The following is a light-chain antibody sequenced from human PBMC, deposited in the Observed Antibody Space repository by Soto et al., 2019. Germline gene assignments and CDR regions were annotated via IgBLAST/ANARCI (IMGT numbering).Light chain of an antibody. CDR2: GAS. J-gene: IGKJ5*01. Sequence: EIVLTQSPDTLSLSPGGRATLSCRDSQSVTTRLAWYQQKPGQPPRLLISGASVRASGVPVRISGSGSGTVFTLTISRLEPEDFALYYCQQYGGSPITFGLGTRLEVK. CDR3: QQYGGSPIT. CDR1: QSVTTR. V-gene: IGKV3-20*01.